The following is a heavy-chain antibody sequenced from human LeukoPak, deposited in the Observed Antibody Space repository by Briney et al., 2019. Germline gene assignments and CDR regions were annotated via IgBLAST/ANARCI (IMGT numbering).Heavy chain of an antibody. D-gene: IGHD4-23*01. Sequence: PGRSLRLSCTASGFTFGDYAMNWVRQAPGKGLVWVSRINSDGSSTSYADSVKGRFTISRDNAKNTLYLQMNSLRAEDTAVYYCARAAGGDYWGQGALVTVSS. V-gene: IGHV3-74*01. CDR3: ARAAGGDY. CDR1: GFTFGDYA. J-gene: IGHJ4*02. CDR2: INSDGSST.